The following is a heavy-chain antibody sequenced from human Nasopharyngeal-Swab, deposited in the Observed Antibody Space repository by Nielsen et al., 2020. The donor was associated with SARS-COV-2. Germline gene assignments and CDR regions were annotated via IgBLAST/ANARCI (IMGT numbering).Heavy chain of an antibody. CDR1: GYTFTGYY. CDR3: ARVWEPGRYYYYGMDV. V-gene: IGHV1-2*06. Sequence: ASVQVSCKASGYTFTGYYMHWVRQPPGQGLEWMGRINPNSGGTNYAQKFQGRVTMTRVTSISTAYMELSRLRSDDTAVYYCARVWEPGRYYYYGMDVWGQGTTVTVSS. D-gene: IGHD1-26*01. CDR2: INPNSGGT. J-gene: IGHJ6*02.